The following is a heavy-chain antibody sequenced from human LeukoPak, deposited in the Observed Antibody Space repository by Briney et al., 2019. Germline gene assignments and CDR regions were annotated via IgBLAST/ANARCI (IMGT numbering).Heavy chain of an antibody. CDR2: IYYSGST. V-gene: IGHV4-31*03. D-gene: IGHD2-8*01. J-gene: IGHJ5*02. CDR1: GGSISSSYYY. Sequence: SETLSLTCTVSGGSISSSYYYWSWIRQHPGKGLEWLGYIYYSGSTYYNPSLKSRVTISVDTSKNQFSLKLSSVTAADTAVYYCARELGYCTNGVCYHPRWFDPWGQGTLVTVSS. CDR3: ARELGYCTNGVCYHPRWFDP.